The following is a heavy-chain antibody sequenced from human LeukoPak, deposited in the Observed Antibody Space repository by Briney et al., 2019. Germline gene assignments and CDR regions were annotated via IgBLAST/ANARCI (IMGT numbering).Heavy chain of an antibody. CDR2: INAGNGNT. D-gene: IGHD5-12*01. CDR1: GYTFTSYA. V-gene: IGHV1-3*01. CDR3: ARYKRGYSGYEPDY. Sequence: ASVKVSCKASGYTFTSYAMHWVRQAPGQRLEWMGWINAGNGNTKYSQKFQGRVTISRDTSASTAYMELSSLRSEDTAVYYCARYKRGYSGYEPDYWGQGTLVTVSS. J-gene: IGHJ4*02.